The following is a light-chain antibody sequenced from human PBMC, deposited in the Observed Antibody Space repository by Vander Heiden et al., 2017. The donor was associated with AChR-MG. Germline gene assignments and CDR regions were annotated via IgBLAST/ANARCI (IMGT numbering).Light chain of an antibody. CDR2: WAS. CDR3: QQDDATPYT. J-gene: IGKJ3*01. CDR1: QSVLYSSNNKSY. Sequence: DIVMTQSPDSLAVSLGERATIHCQSSQSVLYSSNNKSYLAWYQQKPGQPPWLLIYWASTREAGVPDRFSGSGSGTDFTLTISSLHAEDVTVYYCQQDDATPYTFGHGTKVEIK. V-gene: IGKV4-1*01.